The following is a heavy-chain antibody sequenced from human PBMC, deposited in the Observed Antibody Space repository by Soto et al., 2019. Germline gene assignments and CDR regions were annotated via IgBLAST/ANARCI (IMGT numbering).Heavy chain of an antibody. CDR2: IFYDGYT. CDR3: ARLQAAVPHY. J-gene: IGHJ4*02. CDR1: GDSISGSPYF. D-gene: IGHD6-13*01. V-gene: IGHV4-39*01. Sequence: QLQLQESDPGLVMPSETLSLTCTVSGDSISGSPYFWGWIRQPPGKRLEWIGSIFYDGYTLYTPSLRSRVTISVDTSQNQFSLKLASVAAADTATYFCARLQAAVPHYWGQGTLVTVSS.